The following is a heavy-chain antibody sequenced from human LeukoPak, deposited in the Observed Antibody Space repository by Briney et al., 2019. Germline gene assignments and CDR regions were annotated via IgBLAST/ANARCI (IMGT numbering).Heavy chain of an antibody. D-gene: IGHD1-20*01. V-gene: IGHV4-34*01. CDR2: INHSGST. J-gene: IGHJ3*02. CDR3: ARFITGDAFDI. CDR1: GGSFSGYY. Sequence: SETLSLTCAVYGGSFSGYYWSWIRQPPGKGLEWIGEINHSGSTNYNPSLKSRVTISVDTSKNQFSLKLSSVTAADTAVYYCARFITGDAFDIWGQGTMVTVSS.